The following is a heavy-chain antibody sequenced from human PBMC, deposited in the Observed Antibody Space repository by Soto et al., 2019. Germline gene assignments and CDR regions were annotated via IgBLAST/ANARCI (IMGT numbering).Heavy chain of an antibody. V-gene: IGHV3-30*18. CDR1: GFTFSSYG. J-gene: IGHJ6*02. CDR2: ISYDGSNK. D-gene: IGHD2-2*01. Sequence: GGSLRLSCAASGFTFSSYGMHWVRRAPGKGLEWVAVISYDGSNKYYADSVKGRFTISRDNSKNTLYLQMNSLRAEDTAVYYCAKVGCSSTSCYPPTYYYYGMDVWGQGTTVTVSS. CDR3: AKVGCSSTSCYPPTYYYYGMDV.